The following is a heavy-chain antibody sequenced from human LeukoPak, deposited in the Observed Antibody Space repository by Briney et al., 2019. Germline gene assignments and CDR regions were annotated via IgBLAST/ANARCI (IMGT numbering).Heavy chain of an antibody. CDR3: ARGRNYRNYSWYFDL. CDR1: GFTFSNYA. V-gene: IGHV3-23*01. J-gene: IGHJ2*01. D-gene: IGHD1-7*01. Sequence: PGGSLRLSCAASGFTFSNYAMSWVRQAPGKGLEWVSGLSGSGDSTYYADSVKGRFTISRDNSKNTLYLQMNSLRAEDTAVYYCARGRNYRNYSWYFDLWGRGTLVTVSS. CDR2: LSGSGDST.